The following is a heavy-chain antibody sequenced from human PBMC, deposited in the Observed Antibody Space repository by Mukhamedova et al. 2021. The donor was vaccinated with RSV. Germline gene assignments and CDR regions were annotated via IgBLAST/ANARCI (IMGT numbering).Heavy chain of an antibody. CDR2: SCANDACT. Sequence: SIETYGMNWVHQAPGKGLEWVSASCANDACTGYADSVKGRFTIARDNTKKSLYLQMNDLRAEDTALYHCVRDSSYGAFDIWGQG. D-gene: IGHD2-2*01. CDR3: VRDSSYGAFDI. CDR1: SIETYG. J-gene: IGHJ3*02. V-gene: IGHV3-20*01.